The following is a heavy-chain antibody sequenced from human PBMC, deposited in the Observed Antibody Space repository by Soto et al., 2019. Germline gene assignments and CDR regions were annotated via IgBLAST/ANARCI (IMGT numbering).Heavy chain of an antibody. CDR1: GGTFSSYA. D-gene: IGHD4-4*01. Sequence: SVKVSCKASGGTFSSYAISWVRQALGQGLEWMGGIIPIFGTANYAQKFQGRVTITADKSTSTAYMELSSLRSEDTAVYYCARVYSNYYYYGMDVWGQGTTVTVSS. V-gene: IGHV1-69*06. CDR2: IIPIFGTA. CDR3: ARVYSNYYYYGMDV. J-gene: IGHJ6*02.